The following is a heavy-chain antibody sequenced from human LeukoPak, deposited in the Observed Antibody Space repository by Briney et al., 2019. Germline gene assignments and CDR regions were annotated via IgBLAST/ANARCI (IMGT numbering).Heavy chain of an antibody. CDR2: IYTSGST. V-gene: IGHV4-4*09. D-gene: IGHD2-21*02. J-gene: IGHJ4*02. CDR3: ARQAYCGGDCYLLDY. Sequence: SETLPLTCTVSGGSISSYYWSWIRQPPGKGLEWIGYIYTSGSTNYNPSLKSRVTISVDTSKNQFSLKLSSVTAADTAVYYCARQAYCGGDCYLLDYWGQGTLVTVSS. CDR1: GGSISSYY.